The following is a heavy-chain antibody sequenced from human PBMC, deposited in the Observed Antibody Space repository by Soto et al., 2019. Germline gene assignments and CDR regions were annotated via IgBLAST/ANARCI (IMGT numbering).Heavy chain of an antibody. V-gene: IGHV3-23*01. CDR3: AKGGLYYGAGSYFDY. CDR1: GFTFSNYA. CDR2: TSGSGGST. J-gene: IGHJ4*03. Sequence: EVQLLESGGGLVQPGGSLRLSCAASGFTFSNYAMTWVRQAPGKGLEWVSSTSGSGGSTYYADSVKGRFTISRDNSKNTLYLQMHSLRAEDTALYYCAKGGLYYGAGSYFDYWGHGTLVTVSS. D-gene: IGHD3-10*01.